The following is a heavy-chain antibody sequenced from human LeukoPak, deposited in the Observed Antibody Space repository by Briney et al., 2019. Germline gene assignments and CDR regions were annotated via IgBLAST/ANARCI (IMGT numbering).Heavy chain of an antibody. CDR2: ISYDGSNK. Sequence: GGSLRLSCAASGFTFSSYAMHWVRQAPGKGLEWVAVISYDGSNKYYADSVKGRFTISRDNSKSTLYLQMNSLRAEDTAVYYCASTTVVTRRYFDYWGQGTLVTVSS. CDR3: ASTTVVTRRYFDY. CDR1: GFTFSSYA. V-gene: IGHV3-30*04. J-gene: IGHJ4*02. D-gene: IGHD4-23*01.